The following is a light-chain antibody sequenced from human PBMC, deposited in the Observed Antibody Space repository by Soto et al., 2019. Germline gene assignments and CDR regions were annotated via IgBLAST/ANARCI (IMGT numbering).Light chain of an antibody. J-gene: IGLJ1*01. CDR1: SSDVGGYDY. CDR3: SPYTGSSTFV. V-gene: IGLV2-14*01. CDR2: DVN. Sequence: QSVLTQPASVSGSPGQSITISCTGTSSDVGGYDYVSWYQQLPGKAPKLLIYDVNNRPSGVSHRFSGSKSGNTASLTISGLQAEDEANYYCSPYTGSSTFVFETGTKVTAL.